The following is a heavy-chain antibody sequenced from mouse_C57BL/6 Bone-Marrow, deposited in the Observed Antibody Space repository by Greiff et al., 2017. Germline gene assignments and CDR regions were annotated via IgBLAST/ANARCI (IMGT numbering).Heavy chain of an antibody. D-gene: IGHD1-1*01. CDR2: IHPNSGST. J-gene: IGHJ1*03. CDR1: GYTFTSYW. Sequence: QVQLQQPGAELVKPGASVKLSCKASGYTFTSYWMHWVKPRPGQGLEWIGMIHPNSGSTNYNEKFKSKATLTVDKSSSTAYMQLSSLTSEDSAVYYCARKSPITTVVYFDVWGTGTTVTVSS. CDR3: ARKSPITTVVYFDV. V-gene: IGHV1-64*01.